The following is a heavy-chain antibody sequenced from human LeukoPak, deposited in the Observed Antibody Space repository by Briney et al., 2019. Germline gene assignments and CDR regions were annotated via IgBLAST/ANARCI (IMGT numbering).Heavy chain of an antibody. CDR3: ARRATMLAGGYFDY. CDR1: GDSISNYY. J-gene: IGHJ4*02. CDR2: IYASGST. D-gene: IGHD5-12*01. V-gene: IGHV4-4*09. Sequence: PSETLSLTCTVSGDSISNYYWSWIRQPPGKGLEWVGYIYASGSTTYNPSLKSRVAISIDTSKNQFSLRLSSVTAADTAVYYCARRATMLAGGYFDYWGQGTLVSVSS.